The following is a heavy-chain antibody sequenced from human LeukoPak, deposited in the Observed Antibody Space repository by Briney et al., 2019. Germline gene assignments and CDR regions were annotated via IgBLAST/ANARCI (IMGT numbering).Heavy chain of an antibody. Sequence: PGGSLRLSCAASGFTFSNYAMNWVRQAPGKGLEWVSVISGSGDSTYYTDSVKGRFTISRDNSKNMLYLQLNSLRAEDTAVYYCAKDQGGGPLYLFDYWGQGTLVTVSS. CDR1: GFTFSNYA. J-gene: IGHJ4*02. CDR3: AKDQGGGPLYLFDY. CDR2: ISGSGDST. V-gene: IGHV3-23*01. D-gene: IGHD3-16*01.